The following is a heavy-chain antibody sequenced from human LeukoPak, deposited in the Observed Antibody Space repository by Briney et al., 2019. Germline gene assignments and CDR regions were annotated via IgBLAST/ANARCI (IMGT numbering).Heavy chain of an antibody. CDR2: IYYSGST. CDR3: ARDYPLVGAGY. J-gene: IGHJ4*02. CDR1: GGSISSYY. V-gene: IGHV4-59*12. Sequence: PSETLSLTCTVSGGSISSYYWSWIRQPPGKGLEWIGYIYYSGSTNYNPSLKSRVTISVDTSKNQFSLKLSSVTAADTAVYYCARDYPLVGAGYWGQGILVTVS. D-gene: IGHD3-10*01.